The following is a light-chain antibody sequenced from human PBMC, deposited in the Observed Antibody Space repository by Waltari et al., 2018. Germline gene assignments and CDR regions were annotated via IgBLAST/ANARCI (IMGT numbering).Light chain of an antibody. CDR2: DAS. Sequence: DIKMTQSPSSLSASVGDRVTITCQASQDISNYLNWYQQKPGKAPKLLIYDASNLETGVPSRFSGSGSGTDFTFTISSLQPEDIATYYCQQYDNLPPFTFGPGTKVDI. V-gene: IGKV1-33*01. CDR1: QDISNY. J-gene: IGKJ3*01. CDR3: QQYDNLPPFT.